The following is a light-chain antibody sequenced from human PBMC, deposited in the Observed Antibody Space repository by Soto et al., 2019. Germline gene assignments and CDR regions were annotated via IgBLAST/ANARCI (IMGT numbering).Light chain of an antibody. J-gene: IGKJ5*01. CDR3: QQSYSTLLIT. Sequence: DIQMTQSPSSLSASVGDRVTITCRASQSINTYLNWYQQIPGKSPKLLIYAASSLHSGVPSRFSGSGSGTDFTLTINSLQPEDFATYYCQQSYSTLLITFGQGTRLEMK. V-gene: IGKV1-39*01. CDR2: AAS. CDR1: QSINTY.